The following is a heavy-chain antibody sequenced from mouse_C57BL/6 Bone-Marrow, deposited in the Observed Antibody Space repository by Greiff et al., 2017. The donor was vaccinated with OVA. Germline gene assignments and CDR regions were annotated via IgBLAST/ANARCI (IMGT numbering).Heavy chain of an antibody. J-gene: IGHJ3*01. V-gene: IGHV1-64*01. CDR2: IHPNSGST. D-gene: IGHD2-4*01. CDR1: GYTFTSYW. CDR3: ALYYDYPAWFAY. Sequence: QVQLQQPGAELVKPGASVKLSCKASGYTFTSYWMHWVKQRPGQGLEWIGMIHPNSGSTNYNEKFKSKATLTVDKSSSTAYMQLSSLTSEDSAVYYCALYYDYPAWFAYWGQGTLVTVSA.